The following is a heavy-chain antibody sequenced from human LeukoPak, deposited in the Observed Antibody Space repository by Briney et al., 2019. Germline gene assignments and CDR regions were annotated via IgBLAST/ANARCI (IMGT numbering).Heavy chain of an antibody. V-gene: IGHV4-38-2*01. CDR1: GYFISGGYF. CDR3: ARVTRNSGWFFDY. CDR2: TAHRGST. D-gene: IGHD6-19*01. Sequence: SETLSLTCDVSGYFISGGYFWGWIRQPPGMGLEWIGSTAHRGSTYYNPSLKGRVSISIDGSKNQFSLSLTSVTAADTAIYYCARVTRNSGWFFDYWGQGTLATVSS. J-gene: IGHJ4*02.